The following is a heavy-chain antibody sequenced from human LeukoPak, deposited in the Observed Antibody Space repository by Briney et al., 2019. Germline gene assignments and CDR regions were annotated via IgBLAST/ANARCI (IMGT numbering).Heavy chain of an antibody. Sequence: SETLSLTWDGYGRSFSGYYGSWIRQPPGKGLEWIGSIYYNGSTYYNPSLKSRVTISVDTSKKRFSLRLSSVTAADTAVYYCASLGGYCSSVSCYQYFDLWGRGTLVTVSS. D-gene: IGHD2-2*01. CDR3: ASLGGYCSSVSCYQYFDL. J-gene: IGHJ2*01. CDR2: IYYNGST. V-gene: IGHV4-34*01. CDR1: GRSFSGYY.